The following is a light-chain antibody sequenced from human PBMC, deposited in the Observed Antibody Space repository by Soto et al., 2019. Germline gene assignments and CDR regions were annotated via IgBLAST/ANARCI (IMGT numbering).Light chain of an antibody. CDR2: DVS. J-gene: IGKJ1*01. CDR3: QQYNGYSRT. Sequence: DIQMTQSPSTLSASIGDTVTVACRASQGISNWLAWYQQKPGKAPYLLISDVSSLERGVPSRFSGSGSGTEFTLTISSMQPDDFATFYCQQYNGYSRTFGQGTKVDIK. V-gene: IGKV1-5*01. CDR1: QGISNW.